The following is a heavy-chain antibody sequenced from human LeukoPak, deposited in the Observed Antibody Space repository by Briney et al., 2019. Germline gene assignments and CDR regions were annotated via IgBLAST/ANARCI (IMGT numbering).Heavy chain of an antibody. CDR1: GFTFSSYG. V-gene: IGHV3-33*01. CDR3: ARERVAVAGTKAYYYYGMDV. J-gene: IGHJ6*02. CDR2: IWYDGSNK. Sequence: PGRSLRLSCAASGFTFSSYGMHWVRQAPGKGLEWVAVIWYDGSNKYYADSVKGRFTISRDNSKNTLYLQMNSLRAEDTAVYYCARERVAVAGTKAYYYYGMDVWGQGTTVTVSS. D-gene: IGHD6-19*01.